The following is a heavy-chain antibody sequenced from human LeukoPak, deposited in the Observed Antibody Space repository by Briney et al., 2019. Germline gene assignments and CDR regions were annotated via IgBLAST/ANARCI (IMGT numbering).Heavy chain of an antibody. CDR2: ISSNGGST. V-gene: IGHV3-64*01. CDR3: ARGSTYYYGSRPDAFDI. Sequence: GGSLRLSCAASGFTFSSYAMHWVRQAPGKGLEYVSAISSNGGSTYYANSVKGRFTISRDNAKNSLYLQMNSLRAEDTAVYYCARGSTYYYGSRPDAFDIWGQGTMVTVSS. CDR1: GFTFSSYA. D-gene: IGHD3-22*01. J-gene: IGHJ3*02.